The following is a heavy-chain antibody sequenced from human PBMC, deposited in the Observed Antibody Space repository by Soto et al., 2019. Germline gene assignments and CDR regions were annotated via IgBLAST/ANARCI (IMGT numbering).Heavy chain of an antibody. V-gene: IGHV1-69*01. CDR2: IIPIFGTA. CDR1: GGTFSSYA. D-gene: IGHD6-6*01. J-gene: IGHJ6*02. Sequence: QVQLVQSGAEVKKPGSSVKVSCKASGGTFSSYAISWVRQAPGQGLEWMGGIIPIFGTANYAQKFQGRVTITADESTSTAYMELSSLRSEDTAVYYCAVSIAARPLFYYYYGMDVWGQGTTVTVSS. CDR3: AVSIAARPLFYYYYGMDV.